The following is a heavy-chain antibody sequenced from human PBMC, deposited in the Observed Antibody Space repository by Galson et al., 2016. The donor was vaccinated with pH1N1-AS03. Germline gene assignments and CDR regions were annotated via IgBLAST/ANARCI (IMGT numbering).Heavy chain of an antibody. V-gene: IGHV3-48*02. J-gene: IGHJ5*02. CDR1: GFTFSTSG. CDR3: ARGIGTGGSCSVGRWFDP. D-gene: IGHD2-15*01. CDR2: ITSHSAI. Sequence: SLRLSCAASGFTFSTSGLGWVRQSPEKGLEWISYITSHSAIHYADSVKGRFTISRDNARNSLYLQMSSLGDDDTAVYYCARGIGTGGSCSVGRWFDPWGQGTLVTVSS.